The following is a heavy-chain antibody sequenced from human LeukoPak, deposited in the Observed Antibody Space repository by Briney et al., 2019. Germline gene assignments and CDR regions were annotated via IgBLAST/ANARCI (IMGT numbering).Heavy chain of an antibody. V-gene: IGHV3-66*01. CDR2: IYSGGST. CDR1: GFTVSSNY. D-gene: IGHD3-22*01. CDR3: ARDRAYYYDSSGRNPFDY. J-gene: IGHJ4*02. Sequence: GGSLRLSCAASGFTVSSNYMSWVRQAPGKGLEWVSVIYSGGSTYYAGSVKGRFTISRDNSKNTLYLQMNSLRAEDTAVYYCARDRAYYYDSSGRNPFDYWGQGTLVTVSS.